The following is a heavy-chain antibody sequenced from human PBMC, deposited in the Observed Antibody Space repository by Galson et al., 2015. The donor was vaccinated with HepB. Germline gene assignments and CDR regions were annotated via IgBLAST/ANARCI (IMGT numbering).Heavy chain of an antibody. CDR3: ATYSWSGRKYDAFDI. CDR1: GFTFSRYW. V-gene: IGHV3-7*03. Sequence: SLRLSCAASGFTFSRYWMSWVRQAPGKGLEWVANINQYGSEEYYVDSMKGRFTISRDNARNSLYLQMNSLRVEDTAVYYCATYSWSGRKYDAFDIWGRGTMVTVSS. CDR2: INQYGSEE. J-gene: IGHJ3*02. D-gene: IGHD5-18*01.